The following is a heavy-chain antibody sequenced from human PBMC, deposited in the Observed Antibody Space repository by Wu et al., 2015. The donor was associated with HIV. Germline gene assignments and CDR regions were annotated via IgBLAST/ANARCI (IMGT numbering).Heavy chain of an antibody. V-gene: IGHV1-69*13. J-gene: IGHJ3*02. CDR2: IIPIFGTA. Sequence: QVQLVQSGAEVKKPGSSVKVSCKASGGTFSSYAISWVRQAPGQGLEWMGRIIPIFGTANYAQKFQGRVTITADESTSTAYMELSSLRSEDTAVYYCARDIPRRKITNDSFDAFDIWGQGTMVTVSS. CDR1: GGTFSSYA. CDR3: ARDIPRRKITNDSFDAFDI. D-gene: IGHD2-8*01.